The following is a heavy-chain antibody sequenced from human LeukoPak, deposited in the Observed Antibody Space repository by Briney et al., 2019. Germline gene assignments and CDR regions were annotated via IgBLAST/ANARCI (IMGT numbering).Heavy chain of an antibody. Sequence: GAPVKVSCKASGYTFTGYYMHWVRQAPGQGLEWVGWINPNSGGTNYAQKFQGRVTMTRDTSISTAYMELSRLRSDDTAVYYCATTEYCSSTSCYVLDYWGQGTLVTVSS. V-gene: IGHV1-2*02. D-gene: IGHD2-2*01. CDR3: ATTEYCSSTSCYVLDY. CDR1: GYTFTGYY. J-gene: IGHJ4*02. CDR2: INPNSGGT.